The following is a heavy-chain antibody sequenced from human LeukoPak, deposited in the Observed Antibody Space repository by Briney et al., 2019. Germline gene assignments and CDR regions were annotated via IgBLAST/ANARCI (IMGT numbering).Heavy chain of an antibody. CDR2: IYYSGST. D-gene: IGHD5-18*01. V-gene: IGHV4-31*03. J-gene: IGHJ4*02. CDR3: ARGGYTAMAN. CDR1: GGSISSGGYY. Sequence: SETLSLTCTVSGGSISSGGYYWSWIRQHPGKGLEWIGYIYYSGSTYYNPSLKSRVTISVDTSKNQFSLKLSSVTAADTAVYYCARGGYTAMANWGQGTLVTVSP.